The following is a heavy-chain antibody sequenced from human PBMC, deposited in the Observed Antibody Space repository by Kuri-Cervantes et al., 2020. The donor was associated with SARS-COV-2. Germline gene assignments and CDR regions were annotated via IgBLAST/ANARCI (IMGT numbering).Heavy chain of an antibody. Sequence: GGSLRLSCAASGFTVSSNYMSWVRQAPGKGLEWVSVISSGGSTYYADSVKGRFPISRDNSKNTLYLQMNSLRAEDTAVYYWARSIIAVAGFGGRDYWGRGTLVTVSS. V-gene: IGHV3-53*01. CDR2: ISSGGST. D-gene: IGHD6-19*01. J-gene: IGHJ4*02. CDR3: ARSIIAVAGFGGRDY. CDR1: GFTVSSNY.